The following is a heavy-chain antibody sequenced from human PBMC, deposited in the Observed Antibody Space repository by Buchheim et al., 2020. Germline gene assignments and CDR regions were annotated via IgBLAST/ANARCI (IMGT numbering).Heavy chain of an antibody. D-gene: IGHD2-21*02. CDR1: GFTFSSYE. V-gene: IGHV3-48*03. CDR2: ISSSGSTI. CDR3: ARQEPYCGGDCYSPGYYGMDV. J-gene: IGHJ6*02. Sequence: EVQLVESGGDLVQPGGSLRLSCAASGFTFSSYEMNWVRQAPGKGLEWVSYISSSGSTIYYADSVKGRFTISRHSAKNSLYLQMKSLRAEDTAVYYCARQEPYCGGDCYSPGYYGMDVWGQGTT.